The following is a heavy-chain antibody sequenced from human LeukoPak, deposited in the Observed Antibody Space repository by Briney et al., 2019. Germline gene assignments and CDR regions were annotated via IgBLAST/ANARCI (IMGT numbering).Heavy chain of an antibody. CDR1: GESISGFY. D-gene: IGHD3-22*01. CDR2: IYYSGST. V-gene: IGHV4-59*12. CDR3: ARDTYYYDSSGYSAFDI. Sequence: SETLSLTCTVSGESISGFYWTWIRQPPGKGLEWIGYIYYSGSTNYNPSLKSRVTISVDTSKNQFSLKLSSVTAADTAVYYCARDTYYYDSSGYSAFDIWGQGTMVTVSS. J-gene: IGHJ3*02.